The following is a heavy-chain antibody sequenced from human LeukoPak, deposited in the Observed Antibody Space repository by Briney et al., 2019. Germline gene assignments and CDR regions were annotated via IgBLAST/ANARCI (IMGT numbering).Heavy chain of an antibody. CDR3: ARGQYHLLYWYFDL. Sequence: SETLSLTCTVSGGSISSYYWSWIRQPAGKGLEWIGRIYSSGSTNYNPSLKSRVTMSVDTSKNQFSLKLSSVTAADTAVYYCARGQYHLLYWYFDLWGRGTLVSVSS. CDR1: GGSISSYY. D-gene: IGHD2-2*01. V-gene: IGHV4-4*07. CDR2: IYSSGST. J-gene: IGHJ2*01.